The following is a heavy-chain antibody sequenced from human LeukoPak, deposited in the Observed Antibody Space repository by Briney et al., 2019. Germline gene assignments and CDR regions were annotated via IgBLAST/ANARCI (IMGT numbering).Heavy chain of an antibody. CDR3: AREDGYSGSYYSPYYFDY. V-gene: IGHV1-69*01. Sequence: VASVTVSCKASGGTFSSYAISWVRQAPGQGLEWMGGIIPIFGTANYAQKFQGRVTITADESTSTAYMELSSLRSEDTAVYYCAREDGYSGSYYSPYYFDYWGQGTLVTVSS. D-gene: IGHD1-26*01. CDR1: GGTFSSYA. J-gene: IGHJ4*02. CDR2: IIPIFGTA.